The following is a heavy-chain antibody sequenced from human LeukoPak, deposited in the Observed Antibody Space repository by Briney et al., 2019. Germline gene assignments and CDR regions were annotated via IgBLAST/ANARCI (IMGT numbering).Heavy chain of an antibody. V-gene: IGHV4-59*08. J-gene: IGHJ4*02. Sequence: PSETLSLTCTVSGGSISSYYWSWIRQPPGKGLEWIGYIYYSGSTNYNPSLKSRVTISVDTSKNQFSLRLTSVTAADTAVYYCARTATYYNNYYFDYWGQGTPVTVSS. CDR3: ARTATYYNNYYFDY. CDR1: GGSISSYY. CDR2: IYYSGST. D-gene: IGHD3-10*01.